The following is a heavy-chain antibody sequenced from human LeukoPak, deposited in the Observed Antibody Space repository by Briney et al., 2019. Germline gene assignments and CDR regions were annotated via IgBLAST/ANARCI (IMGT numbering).Heavy chain of an antibody. J-gene: IGHJ4*02. D-gene: IGHD3-22*01. CDR3: ASAIVEVNGPGDCFDY. CDR2: ISYDGSNK. CDR1: GFTFSSYG. V-gene: IGHV3-30*03. Sequence: GGSLRLSCAASGFTFSSYGMHWVRQAPGKGLEWVAVISYDGSNKYYADFVKGRFTIARDNAKNSLYLQMNSLRAEDTAVYYCASAIVEVNGPGDCFDYWGQGTLVTVSS.